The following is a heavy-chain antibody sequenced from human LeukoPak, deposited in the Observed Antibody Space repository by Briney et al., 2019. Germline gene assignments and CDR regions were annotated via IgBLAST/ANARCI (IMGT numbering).Heavy chain of an antibody. CDR1: EFTFDDYA. CDR2: ITWNSDNI. V-gene: IGHV3-9*01. Sequence: PGRSLRLSCAGSEFTFDDYAMHWVRQAPGKGLEWVSGITWNSDNIEYADSVKGRFTISRDNSKNTLYLQMNSLRAEDTAVYYCARALDYWGQGTLVTVSS. J-gene: IGHJ4*02. CDR3: ARALDY.